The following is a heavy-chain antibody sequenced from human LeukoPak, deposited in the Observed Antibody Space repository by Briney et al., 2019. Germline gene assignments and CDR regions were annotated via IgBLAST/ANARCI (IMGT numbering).Heavy chain of an antibody. Sequence: ASLRVSCKASRYTFTDYYMHWVRQTPGQRLEWMGWINPNSGGTSYAQKFQGRVTMTRDTSITTAYMELSRLRPDDTAVYYCARAATVTNYWGQGTLVTVSA. J-gene: IGHJ4*02. CDR2: INPNSGGT. D-gene: IGHD4-11*01. CDR1: RYTFTDYY. CDR3: ARAATVTNY. V-gene: IGHV1-2*02.